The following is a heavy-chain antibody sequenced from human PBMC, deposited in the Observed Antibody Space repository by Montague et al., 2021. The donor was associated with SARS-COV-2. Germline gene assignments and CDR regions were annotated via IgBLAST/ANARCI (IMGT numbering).Heavy chain of an antibody. CDR2: IYYSGST. Sequence: SDTLSLTRTVSGGSISSSSYYWGWIRQPPGKGLEWIGSIYYSGSTYYNPSLKSRVTISVDTSKNQFSLKLSSVTAADTAVYYCARDPRKVGTAILYNWFDPWGQGTLVTVSS. J-gene: IGHJ5*02. V-gene: IGHV4-39*07. D-gene: IGHD2-21*02. CDR3: ARDPRKVGTAILYNWFDP. CDR1: GGSISSSSYY.